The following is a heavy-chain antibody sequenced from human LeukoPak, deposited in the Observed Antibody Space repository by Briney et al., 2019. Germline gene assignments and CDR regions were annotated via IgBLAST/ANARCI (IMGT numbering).Heavy chain of an antibody. V-gene: IGHV4-34*12. CDR2: IIHTGST. D-gene: IGHD2/OR15-2a*01. J-gene: IGHJ4*02. CDR1: GGSFNFYY. CDR3: ARENYYFDY. Sequence: DPSETLSLTCAVYGGSFNFYYWTWIRQSPGKGLDWIGEIIHTGSTNYKPSLKSRVTISVDTSKNQFSLKLSSVTAADTAMYYCARENYYFDYWGQGILVTVSS.